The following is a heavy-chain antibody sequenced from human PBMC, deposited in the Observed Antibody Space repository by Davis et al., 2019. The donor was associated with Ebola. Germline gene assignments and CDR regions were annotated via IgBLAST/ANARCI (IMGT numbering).Heavy chain of an antibody. V-gene: IGHV3-9*01. CDR1: GFTFDAYA. Sequence: PGGSLRLSCAASGFTFDAYALHWVPQAPGKGSESVSGTCWNSGSIGYADSVKGRFTISRDNAKNSLYLQMDSLRAEDTAVFYCAEGGTNNFLGANWGHGTLVTVSS. CDR2: TCWNSGSI. J-gene: IGHJ4*03. CDR3: AEGGTNNFLGAN. D-gene: IGHD1/OR15-1a*01.